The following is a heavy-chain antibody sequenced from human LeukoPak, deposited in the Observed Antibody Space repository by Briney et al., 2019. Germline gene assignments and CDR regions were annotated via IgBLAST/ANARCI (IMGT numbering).Heavy chain of an antibody. V-gene: IGHV5-51*01. CDR2: IYPDDSDI. CDR1: GYTFTSYW. CDR3: ARHSTVTTYYYGMDV. J-gene: IGHJ6*02. Sequence: GESLKISCRGSGYTFTSYWIGWVRQMPGKGLEWMGIIYPDDSDIRYNPSFQGQVTISVDKSSSIAYLQWSSLKAADTAIYYCARHSTVTTYYYGMDVWGQGTTVTVSS. D-gene: IGHD4-17*01.